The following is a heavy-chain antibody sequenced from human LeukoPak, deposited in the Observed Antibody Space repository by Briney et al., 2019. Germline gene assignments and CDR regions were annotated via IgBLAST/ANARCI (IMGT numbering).Heavy chain of an antibody. CDR1: GFTFSSYG. V-gene: IGHV3-30*02. CDR2: IRYDGSNK. J-gene: IGHJ4*02. Sequence: GGSLRLSCAASGFTFSSYGMHWVRQAPGKGLEWVAFIRYDGSNKYYADSVKGRFTISRDNSKNTLYLQMNSLRAEDTAVYYCARDEWELPYYFDYWGQGTLVTVSS. CDR3: ARDEWELPYYFDY. D-gene: IGHD1-26*01.